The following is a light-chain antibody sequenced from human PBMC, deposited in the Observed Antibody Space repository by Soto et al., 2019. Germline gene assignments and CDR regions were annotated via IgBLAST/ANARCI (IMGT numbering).Light chain of an antibody. CDR1: SSDVGAYNW. CDR3: CSYAGSYTLW. CDR2: DVT. J-gene: IGLJ3*02. Sequence: QSALTQPRSVSGSPGQSVTISCAGTSSDVGAYNWVSWYQQHPGKVPKLIIYDVTRRPSGVPDRFSGSKSGNTASLTISGLQADDEGDYYCCSYAGSYTLWFGGGTQLTVL. V-gene: IGLV2-11*01.